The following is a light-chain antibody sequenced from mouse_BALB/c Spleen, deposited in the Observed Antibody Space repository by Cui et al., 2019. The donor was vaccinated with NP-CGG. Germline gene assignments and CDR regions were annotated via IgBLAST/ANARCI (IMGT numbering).Light chain of an antibody. Sequence: QLVLPQEPALTTPPGEPVQLTCPSSTGAVTTNNYANWVQEKPDHLFTGLIGGTNNRAPGVPARFSGSLIGDKAALTITGAQTEDEAIYFCALWYSNHWVFGGGTKLTVL. CDR1: TGAVTTNNY. J-gene: IGLJ1*01. CDR3: ALWYSNHWV. V-gene: IGLV1*01. CDR2: GTN.